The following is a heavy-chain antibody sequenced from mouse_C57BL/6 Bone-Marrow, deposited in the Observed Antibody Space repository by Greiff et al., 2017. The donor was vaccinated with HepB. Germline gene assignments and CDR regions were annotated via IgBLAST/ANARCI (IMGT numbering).Heavy chain of an antibody. CDR1: GFTFTDYY. CDR2: IRNKANGYTT. D-gene: IGHD2-3*01. J-gene: IGHJ3*01. Sequence: DVMLVESGGGLVQPGGSLSLSCAASGFTFTDYYMSWVRQPPGKALEWLGFIRNKANGYTTEYSASVKGRFTISRDNSQSILYLQMNALRAEDSATYYCTVTTRFAYWGQGTLVTVSA. CDR3: TVTTRFAY. V-gene: IGHV7-3*01.